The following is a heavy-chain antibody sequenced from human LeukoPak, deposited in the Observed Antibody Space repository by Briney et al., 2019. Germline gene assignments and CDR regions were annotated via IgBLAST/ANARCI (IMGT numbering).Heavy chain of an antibody. Sequence: SETLSLTCAVYGGSFSGYYWSWIRQPPGKGLEWIGEINHSGTTNYNASLKSRVTISVDTSKNQFSLMLTSMAAADTALYYCARGLTYYSGSGSYSLDYWGQGTLVIVSS. V-gene: IGHV4-34*01. CDR1: GGSFSGYY. CDR2: INHSGTT. CDR3: ARGLTYYSGSGSYSLDY. J-gene: IGHJ4*02. D-gene: IGHD3-10*01.